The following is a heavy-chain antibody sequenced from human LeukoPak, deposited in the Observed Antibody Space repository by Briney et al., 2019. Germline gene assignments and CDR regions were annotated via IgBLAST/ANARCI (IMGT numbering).Heavy chain of an antibody. CDR2: ISGSGGST. CDR3: AKDAGSSWYRDWFDP. CDR1: GFTFSSYA. J-gene: IGHJ5*02. Sequence: GGSLRLSCVASGFTFSSYAMSWVRQAPGKGLEWVSAISGSGGSTYYADSVKGRFTISRDNSKNTLYLQMNSLRAEDTAVYYCAKDAGSSWYRDWFDPWGQGTLVTVSS. V-gene: IGHV3-23*01. D-gene: IGHD6-13*01.